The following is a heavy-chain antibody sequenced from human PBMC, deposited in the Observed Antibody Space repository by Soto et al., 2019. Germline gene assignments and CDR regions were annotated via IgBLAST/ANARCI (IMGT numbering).Heavy chain of an antibody. V-gene: IGHV4-34*01. CDR2: INHSGDT. CDR3: ARTGGMDV. J-gene: IGHJ6*02. Sequence: QVQLQQWGAGLLKPSETLSLTCAVYGGSFSDYYWSWLRQTPEKGLEWIGEINHSGDTKYNPSLESRVTISVDTSKSQFSXXLXSXXAADTAVYYCARTGGMDVWGQGATVTVSS. CDR1: GGSFSDYY.